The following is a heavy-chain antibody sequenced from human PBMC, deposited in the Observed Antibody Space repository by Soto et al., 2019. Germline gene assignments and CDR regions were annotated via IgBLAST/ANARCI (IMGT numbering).Heavy chain of an antibody. V-gene: IGHV3-21*01. CDR1: GFTFSSYT. D-gene: IGHD6-13*01. J-gene: IGHJ4*02. Sequence: EVQLVESGGGLVKPGGSLRFSCAASGFTFSSYTMNWVRQAPGKGLEWVSSISGSSTYIHYAGSVKGRFTISRDNAKNSLYLQMKSLRAEDTAVYYCARDGWSSSPGGFDYWGQGGLVIVST. CDR2: ISGSSTYI. CDR3: ARDGWSSSPGGFDY.